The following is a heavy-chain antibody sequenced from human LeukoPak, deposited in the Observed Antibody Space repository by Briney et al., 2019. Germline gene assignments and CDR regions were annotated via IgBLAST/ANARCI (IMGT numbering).Heavy chain of an antibody. CDR2: ISSSSSTI. Sequence: GGSLRLSCAASGFTFSSYSMNWVRQAPGKGLEWVSYISSSSSTIYYADSVKGRFTISRDNAKNSLYLQMNSLRAEDTAVYYCASSSNYDFWSGYPYDAFDIWGQGTMVTVSS. D-gene: IGHD3-3*01. CDR1: GFTFSSYS. J-gene: IGHJ3*02. V-gene: IGHV3-48*01. CDR3: ASSSNYDFWSGYPYDAFDI.